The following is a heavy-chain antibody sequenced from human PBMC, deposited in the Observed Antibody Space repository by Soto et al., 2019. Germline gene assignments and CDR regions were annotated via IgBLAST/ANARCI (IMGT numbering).Heavy chain of an antibody. Sequence: PGGSLRLSCAASGFTFSSYAMNWVRQAPGKGLEWVSVISGSGSHTSYADSVKGRFTVSRDNSENSLYLQMNSLRAEDTAVYYCARLVTIAAAGTVDYWGQGTLVTVSS. D-gene: IGHD6-13*01. CDR2: ISGSGSHT. CDR1: GFTFSSYA. J-gene: IGHJ4*02. CDR3: ARLVTIAAAGTVDY. V-gene: IGHV3-23*01.